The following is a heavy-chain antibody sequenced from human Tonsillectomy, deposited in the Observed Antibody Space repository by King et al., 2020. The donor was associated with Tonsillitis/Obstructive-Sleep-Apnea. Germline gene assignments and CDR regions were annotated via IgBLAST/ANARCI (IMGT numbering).Heavy chain of an antibody. V-gene: IGHV3-30*03. J-gene: IGHJ4*02. Sequence: VQLVESGGGVVQPGRSLRLSCAASGFTFISYGMHWVRQAPGKGLEWVAVISYDGRNQYYADSVKGRFTISRDNSKKTLYLQMNSLRAEDTALYYCARQKSGRALDYGGQGTLVTVSS. CDR3: ARQKSGRALDY. CDR1: GFTFISYG. D-gene: IGHD3-3*01. CDR2: ISYDGRNQ.